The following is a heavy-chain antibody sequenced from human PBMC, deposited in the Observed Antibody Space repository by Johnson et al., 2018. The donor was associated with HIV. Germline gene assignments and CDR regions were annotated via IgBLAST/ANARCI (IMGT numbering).Heavy chain of an antibody. CDR3: AREEEWELTLVGVGAFDI. V-gene: IGHV3-30*02. CDR2: IRYDGSNK. D-gene: IGHD1-26*01. Sequence: QMLLVESGGGVVQPGGSLRLSCAASGFTFSSYGMHWVRQAPGKGLEWVAFIRYDGSNKYYVDSVKGRFTISRDNAKNSLYLQMKRLRAEDTAVYYCAREEEWELTLVGVGAFDIWGQGTMVTVSS. J-gene: IGHJ3*02. CDR1: GFTFSSYG.